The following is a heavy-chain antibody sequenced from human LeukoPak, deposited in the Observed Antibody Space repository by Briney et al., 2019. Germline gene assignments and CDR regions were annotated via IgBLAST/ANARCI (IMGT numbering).Heavy chain of an antibody. D-gene: IGHD6-19*01. CDR3: AREAVAAPRGWFDR. J-gene: IGHJ5*02. V-gene: IGHV4-38-2*01. CDR2: IYHSGST. Sequence: PSETLSLTCAVSGYSISSGYYWGWIRQPPGKGLEWIGSIYHSGSTYYNPSLKSRVTISVDTSKNQFSLKLSSVTAADTAVYYCAREAVAAPRGWFDRWGQGTLVTVSS. CDR1: GYSISSGYY.